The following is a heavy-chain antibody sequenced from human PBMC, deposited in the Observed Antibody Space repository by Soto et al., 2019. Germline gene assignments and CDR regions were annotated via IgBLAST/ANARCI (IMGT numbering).Heavy chain of an antibody. V-gene: IGHV3-7*05. J-gene: IGHJ6*02. CDR2: IKQDGSEK. CDR3: ARGPETDYYYYGMDV. CDR1: GFTFSSYW. Sequence: PGGSLRLSCAASGFTFSSYWMSWVRQAPGKGLEWVANIKQDGSEKYYVDSVKGRFTISRDNAKNSLYLQMNSLRAEDTAVYYCARGPETDYYYYGMDVWGQGTTVTVSS. D-gene: IGHD2-21*02.